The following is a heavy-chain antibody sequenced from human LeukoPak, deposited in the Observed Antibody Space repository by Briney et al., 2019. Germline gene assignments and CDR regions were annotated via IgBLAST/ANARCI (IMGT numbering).Heavy chain of an antibody. Sequence: GGSLRLSCAASGFTFSNSAMSWVRQAPGKGLEWVSALTGSGGGTYYADSVEGRFTISRDNSKNTMYLQMNSLRAEDTAVYYCAKEAVEFFDYWGQGNLVTVSS. CDR1: GFTFSNSA. J-gene: IGHJ4*02. CDR2: LTGSGGGT. V-gene: IGHV3-23*01. CDR3: AKEAVEFFDY. D-gene: IGHD3-10*01.